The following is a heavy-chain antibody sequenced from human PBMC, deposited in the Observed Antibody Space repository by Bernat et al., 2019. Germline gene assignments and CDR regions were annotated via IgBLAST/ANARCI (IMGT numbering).Heavy chain of an antibody. Sequence: EVQLVQSGAEVKKPGESLKISCKGSGYSFTSYWIGWVRQMPGKGLEWMGIIYPGDSDTRYSPSFQGQVTISADKAISPAYLQWSSLKASVTAMYYCARRGYCSSTSCYAFDYWGQGTLVSVSS. J-gene: IGHJ4*02. CDR3: ARRGYCSSTSCYAFDY. CDR2: IYPGDSDT. CDR1: GYSFTSYW. D-gene: IGHD2-2*01. V-gene: IGHV5-51*01.